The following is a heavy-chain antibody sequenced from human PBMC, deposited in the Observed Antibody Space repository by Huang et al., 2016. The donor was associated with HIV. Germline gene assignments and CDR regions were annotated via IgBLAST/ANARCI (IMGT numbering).Heavy chain of an antibody. J-gene: IGHJ4*02. Sequence: EVQLAQSGPEVKKPGESLKISCQGSGFSFTNYWIGWVRPMPGKGLEWMGIIYPGDSDTKYSPSFQGQVTISADKSISTAYLQWSSLKASDTAMYYCVRSTSGYYYRTDYWGQGTLVTVSS. CDR2: IYPGDSDT. D-gene: IGHD3-22*01. V-gene: IGHV5-51*01. CDR3: VRSTSGYYYRTDY. CDR1: GFSFTNYW.